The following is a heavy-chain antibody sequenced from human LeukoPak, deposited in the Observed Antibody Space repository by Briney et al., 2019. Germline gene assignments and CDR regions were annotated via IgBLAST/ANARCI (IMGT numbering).Heavy chain of an antibody. V-gene: IGHV3-21*01. CDR2: ISTSSGYI. CDR1: GFTFSGYS. J-gene: IGHJ1*01. Sequence: GGSLRLSCAASGFTFSGYSMNWVRQAPGKGLEWVSSISTSSGYIYYADSVQGRFTISRDNSKNTLYLQMSSLRAEDTAVYYCVKAYYDSSGYYYPQYFQHWGQGTLVTVSS. D-gene: IGHD3-22*01. CDR3: VKAYYDSSGYYYPQYFQH.